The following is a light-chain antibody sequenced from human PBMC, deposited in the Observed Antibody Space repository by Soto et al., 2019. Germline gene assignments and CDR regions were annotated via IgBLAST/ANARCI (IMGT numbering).Light chain of an antibody. J-gene: IGLJ2*01. CDR3: SSYSTSRDVF. V-gene: IGLV2-14*01. Sequence: QSALTQPASVSGSPGQSITISCTGTSSDVGAYKYVSWYQQHLGKAPKLIIFEVSNRPSGVSNRFSGSKSGNTASLTISGLQTEDEADYYCSSYSTSRDVFFGGGTKLTVL. CDR1: SSDVGAYKY. CDR2: EVS.